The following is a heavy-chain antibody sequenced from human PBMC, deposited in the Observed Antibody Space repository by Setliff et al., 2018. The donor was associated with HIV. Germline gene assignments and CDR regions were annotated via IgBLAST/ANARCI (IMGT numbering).Heavy chain of an antibody. CDR2: TFDNGNT. CDR1: GGSISFYY. Sequence: TLSLTRSISGGSISFYYWNWLRQTPGKGLEWIAYTFDNGNTHYDPSLESRVTLSLDTSRNLFSLRLASVTAADTAVYYCARDPGDYDRKFDHWGQGALVTVSS. D-gene: IGHD3-22*01. V-gene: IGHV4-59*01. J-gene: IGHJ4*02. CDR3: ARDPGDYDRKFDH.